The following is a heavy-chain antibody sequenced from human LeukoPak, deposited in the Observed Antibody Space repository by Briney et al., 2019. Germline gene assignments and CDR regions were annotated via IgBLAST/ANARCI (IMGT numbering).Heavy chain of an antibody. CDR3: ARRTGVGGYDWGAFDI. CDR1: VGSISGYN. CDR2: IYYSGSN. D-gene: IGHD5-12*01. Sequence: SETLSLTCTVSVGSISGYNWCWIRERPRKGVESVGHIYYSGSNNYNPSLKSRVTISVDTSKNQFSLKLSSVTAADTAVYYCARRTGVGGYDWGAFDIWGQGTMVTVSS. J-gene: IGHJ3*02. V-gene: IGHV4-59*08.